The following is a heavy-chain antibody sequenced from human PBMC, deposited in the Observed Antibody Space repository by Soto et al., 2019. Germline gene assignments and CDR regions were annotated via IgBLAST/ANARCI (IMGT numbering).Heavy chain of an antibody. D-gene: IGHD3-10*01. CDR1: GGSISSGGYY. Sequence: QVQLQESGPGLVKPSQTLSLTCTVSGGSISSGGYYWSWIRQHPGKGLEWIGYIYYSGSTYYNPSLKSRVTTQVDTSKNQYSLKLSSVTAADTAVYYCARVNGVWFGPTYIDYWGQGTLVTVSS. J-gene: IGHJ4*02. CDR3: ARVNGVWFGPTYIDY. V-gene: IGHV4-31*03. CDR2: IYYSGST.